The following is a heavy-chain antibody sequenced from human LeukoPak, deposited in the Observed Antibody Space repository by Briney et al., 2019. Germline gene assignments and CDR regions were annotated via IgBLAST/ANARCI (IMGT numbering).Heavy chain of an antibody. CDR1: GGSISSYY. V-gene: IGHV4-4*07. CDR2: IDTSGNT. J-gene: IGHJ2*01. Sequence: SETLSLTCTVSGGSISSYYWSWIRQPAGKGLEWIGRIDTSGNTNYRPSLKSRVTMSVDTSKNQFSLKLSSVTAADTAVYYCARVSSSWYQDWYFDLWGRGTLVTVSS. D-gene: IGHD6-13*01. CDR3: ARVSSSWYQDWYFDL.